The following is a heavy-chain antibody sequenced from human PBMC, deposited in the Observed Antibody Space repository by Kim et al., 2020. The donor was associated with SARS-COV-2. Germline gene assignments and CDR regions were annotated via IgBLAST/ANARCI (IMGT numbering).Heavy chain of an antibody. CDR3: AKAIYSGYDKPKNYYYYYGMDV. CDR2: ISGSGGST. Sequence: GGSLRLSCAASGFTFSSYAMSWVRQAPGKGLEWVSAISGSGGSTYYADSVKGRFTISRDNSKNTLYLQMNSLRAEDTAVYYCAKAIYSGYDKPKNYYYYYGMDVWGQGTTVTVSS. J-gene: IGHJ6*02. V-gene: IGHV3-23*01. CDR1: GFTFSSYA. D-gene: IGHD5-12*01.